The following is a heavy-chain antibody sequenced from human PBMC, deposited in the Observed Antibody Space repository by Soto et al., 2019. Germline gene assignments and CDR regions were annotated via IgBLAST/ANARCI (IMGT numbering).Heavy chain of an antibody. CDR1: GGSINTATHS. D-gene: IGHD4-4*01. Sequence: QLQLQESGSGLVKPSQTLSLTCAVSGGSINTATHSWSWIRQPPGKGLEWIGYIYHSGSTYYNPSVKSRVTISMYKANNQWSLRLSSGTAADTAVYYCARGGGVTTTGADYWGQGILVTVSS. CDR2: IYHSGST. V-gene: IGHV4-30-2*01. J-gene: IGHJ4*02. CDR3: ARGGGVTTTGADY.